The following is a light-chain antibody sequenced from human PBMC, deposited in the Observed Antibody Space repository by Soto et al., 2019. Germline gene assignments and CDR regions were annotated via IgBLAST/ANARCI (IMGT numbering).Light chain of an antibody. Sequence: DIQMTQSPSTLSASVGDRVTITCRASQSISSWLAWYQQKPGKAPKLLIYDASSLESGVPSRFSGSGSGTEFTLTISGLQPDDFATYCCQQSITFGQGTKVEIK. J-gene: IGKJ1*01. CDR2: DAS. CDR1: QSISSW. CDR3: QQSIT. V-gene: IGKV1-5*01.